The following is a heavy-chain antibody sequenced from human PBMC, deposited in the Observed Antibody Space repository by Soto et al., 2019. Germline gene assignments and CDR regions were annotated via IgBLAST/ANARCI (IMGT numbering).Heavy chain of an antibody. V-gene: IGHV3-43*01. D-gene: IGHD4-4*01. CDR3: AKDSRVATVTPEGEFYYYYGMDV. CDR2: ISWDGGST. J-gene: IGHJ6*02. CDR1: GFTFDDYT. Sequence: GGSLRLSCAASGFTFDDYTMHWVRQAPGKGLEWVSLISWDGGSTYYADSVKGRFTISRDNSKNSLYLQMNSLRTEDTALYYCAKDSRVATVTPEGEFYYYYGMDVWGQGTTVTVSS.